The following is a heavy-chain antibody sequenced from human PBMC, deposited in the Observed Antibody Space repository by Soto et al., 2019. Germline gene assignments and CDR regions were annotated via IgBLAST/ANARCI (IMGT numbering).Heavy chain of an antibody. V-gene: IGHV3-7*01. D-gene: IGHD3-22*01. CDR2: TNEDGSEA. CDR3: ARELVVGPAEYFQH. CDR1: GFSFATSW. Sequence: AGGSLRLSCAVSGFSFATSWMSWVRQAPGKGLEWVANTNEDGSEAYYLDSVRGRFTISRDNAKNLLYLHMNSLIADDTAVYYCARELVVGPAEYFQHWGQGTLVTVSS. J-gene: IGHJ1*01.